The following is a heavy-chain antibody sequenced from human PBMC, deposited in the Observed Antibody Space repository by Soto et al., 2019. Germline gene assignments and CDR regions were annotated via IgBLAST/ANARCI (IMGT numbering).Heavy chain of an antibody. J-gene: IGHJ3*02. CDR1: CGSIRSSSYS. CDR3: ARKVQGVVAQPCDAFDI. D-gene: IGHD3-22*01. V-gene: IGHV4-39*01. CDR2: IYSSGSP. Sequence: QLQLQESGPGLVKPSETLSLTCTVSCGSIRSSSYSWGWIRQPPEKGLEWIGHIYSSGSPYYNPSPDSRLTISVDTTTHQCALNLISGTDADTAMSYCARKVQGVVAQPCDAFDIWGRGTIVTVSS.